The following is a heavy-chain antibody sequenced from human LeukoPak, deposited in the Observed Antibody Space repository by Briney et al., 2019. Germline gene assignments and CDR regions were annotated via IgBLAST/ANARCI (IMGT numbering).Heavy chain of an antibody. V-gene: IGHV1-58*02. Sequence: ASVKVSCKASGFTFTSSAMQWVRQARGQRLEWIGWIVVGSGNTNYAQKFQERVTITRDMSTSTAYMELSSLRSEDTAVYYCAAAVEMATIDAFDIWGQGTMVTVSS. J-gene: IGHJ3*02. CDR2: IVVGSGNT. CDR1: GFTFTSSA. CDR3: AAAVEMATIDAFDI. D-gene: IGHD5-24*01.